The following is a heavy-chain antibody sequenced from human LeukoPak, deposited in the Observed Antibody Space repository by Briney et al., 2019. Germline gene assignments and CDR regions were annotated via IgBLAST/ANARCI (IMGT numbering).Heavy chain of an antibody. V-gene: IGHV5-51*01. D-gene: IGHD3-3*01. Sequence: GESLKISCKGSGYIFTSYWIGWVRQMPGKGLEWMGIIYPGDSDTRYSPSFQGQVTISADKSISTAYLQWSSLKASDTAMYYCARLPGLYDSPTALDYWGQGTLVTVSS. CDR2: IYPGDSDT. CDR3: ARLPGLYDSPTALDY. CDR1: GYIFTSYW. J-gene: IGHJ4*02.